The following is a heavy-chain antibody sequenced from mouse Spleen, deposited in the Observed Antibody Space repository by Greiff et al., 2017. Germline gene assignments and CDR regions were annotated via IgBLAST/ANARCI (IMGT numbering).Heavy chain of an antibody. V-gene: IGHV1-85*01. Sequence: VQLQQSGPELVKPGASVKLSCKASGYTFTSYDINWVKQRPGQGLEWIGWIYPRDGSTKYNEKFKGKATLTVDTSSSTAYMELHSLTSEDSAVYFCAREGGYYGFAYWGQGTLVTVSA. CDR2: IYPRDGST. D-gene: IGHD2-3*01. J-gene: IGHJ3*01. CDR1: GYTFTSYD. CDR3: AREGGYYGFAY.